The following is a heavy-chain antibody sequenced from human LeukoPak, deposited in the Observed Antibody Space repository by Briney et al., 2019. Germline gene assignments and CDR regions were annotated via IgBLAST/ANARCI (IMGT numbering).Heavy chain of an antibody. V-gene: IGHV1-69*13. CDR1: GYTFTSYY. CDR2: IIPIFGTA. Sequence: GASVKVSCKASGYTFTSYYMHWVRQAPGQGLEWMGGIIPIFGTANYAQKFQGRVAITADESTSTAYMELSSLRSEDTAVYYCARAGLYSSGYGTKIIFDYWGQGTLVTVSS. D-gene: IGHD6-19*01. J-gene: IGHJ4*02. CDR3: ARAGLYSSGYGTKIIFDY.